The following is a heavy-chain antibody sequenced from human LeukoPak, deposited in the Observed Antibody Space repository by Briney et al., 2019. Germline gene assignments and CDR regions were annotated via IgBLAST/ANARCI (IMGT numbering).Heavy chain of an antibody. CDR1: GGSISSGDYY. CDR3: AGGSGAALYYYYGMDV. V-gene: IGHV4-30-4*01. J-gene: IGHJ6*04. Sequence: SETLSLTCTVSGGSISSGDYYWSWIRQPPGKGLEWIGYIYYSGSTYYNPSLKSRLTISVDTSKNHFSLKLSSVTAADTAVYYCAGGSGAALYYYYGMDVWGKGTTVTVSS. CDR2: IYYSGST. D-gene: IGHD1-26*01.